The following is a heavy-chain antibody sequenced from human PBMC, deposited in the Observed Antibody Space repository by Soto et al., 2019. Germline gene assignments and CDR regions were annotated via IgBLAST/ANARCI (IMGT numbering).Heavy chain of an antibody. CDR1: GGSISSSSYY. CDR2: IYYSGST. CDR3: ARAGEVYYDSSGYYYDAGSWFDP. Sequence: SETLSLTCTVSGGSISSSSYYWGGTRQPPGKGLEWIGSIYYSGSTYYNPSLKSRVTISVDTSKNQFSLKLSSVTAADTAVYYCARAGEVYYDSSGYYYDAGSWFDPWGQGTLVTVSS. V-gene: IGHV4-39*01. J-gene: IGHJ5*02. D-gene: IGHD3-22*01.